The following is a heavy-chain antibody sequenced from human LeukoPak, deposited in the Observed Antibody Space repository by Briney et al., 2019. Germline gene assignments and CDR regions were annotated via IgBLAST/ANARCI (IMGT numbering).Heavy chain of an antibody. CDR3: AKLILGARSLFDF. D-gene: IGHD1-26*01. V-gene: IGHV3-23*01. Sequence: GGSLGLSCAASGFTFSSHAMSWVRQAPGKGLEWVSTISGSGDSTFYADSVKGRFTISRDNSKNTLYLQTSSLRADDTAMYYCAKLILGARSLFDFRGQGILVTVSS. CDR2: ISGSGDST. CDR1: GFTFSSHA. J-gene: IGHJ4*02.